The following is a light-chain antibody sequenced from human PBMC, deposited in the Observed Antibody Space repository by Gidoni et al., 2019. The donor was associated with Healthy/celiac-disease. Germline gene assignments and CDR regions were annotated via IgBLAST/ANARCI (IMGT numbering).Light chain of an antibody. V-gene: IGKV3D-20*01. CDR2: DSS. Sequence: DIVLTPSPATLSLSPGERATLSCGASQSVSSSYLPWYQQKPGLAPRLLIYDSSSRATGIPDRFSGSGSGTDFTLTISRLDPEDFAVYYCQQYGSPWTFXXXTKVEIK. CDR1: QSVSSSY. J-gene: IGKJ1*01. CDR3: QQYGSPWT.